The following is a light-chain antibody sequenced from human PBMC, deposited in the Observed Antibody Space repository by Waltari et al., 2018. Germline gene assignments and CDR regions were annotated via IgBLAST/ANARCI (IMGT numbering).Light chain of an antibody. V-gene: IGLV2-14*03. Sequence: LTQPASVSGSPGQSITISCTGTSSDVGGYNYVSWYQQHPGKAPKLMIYDVSNRPSGVSNRFSGSKSGNTASLTISGLQAEDEADYYCSSYTSSSTLWVFGGGTKLTVL. CDR3: SSYTSSSTLWV. CDR1: SSDVGGYNY. CDR2: DVS. J-gene: IGLJ3*02.